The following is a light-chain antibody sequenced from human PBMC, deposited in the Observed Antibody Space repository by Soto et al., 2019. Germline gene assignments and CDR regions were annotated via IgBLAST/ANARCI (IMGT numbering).Light chain of an antibody. V-gene: IGLV1-44*01. CDR3: AAWDDSLNGFV. CDR2: TNN. CDR1: SSNIGSNT. J-gene: IGLJ1*01. Sequence: QSVLTHPPSSSGAPWQRVTISCSGSSSNIGSNTVNWYQQLPGTAPKLLIYTNNQRPSGVRDRFSGSRSGTSASLAISGLQSEDEADYYCAAWDDSLNGFVFGTGTKVTVL.